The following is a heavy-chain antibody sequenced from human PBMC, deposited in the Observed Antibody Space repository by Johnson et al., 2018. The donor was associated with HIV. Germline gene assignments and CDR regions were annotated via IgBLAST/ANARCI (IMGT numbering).Heavy chain of an antibody. CDR3: ARGSRYKYDNDDAHLLHAFDS. CDR2: ISYDGSNK. J-gene: IGHJ3*02. CDR1: AFAFSSYV. V-gene: IGHV3-30-3*01. Sequence: QVQLVESGGGVVQPGRSLRLSCAASAFAFSSYVMHWVRQAPGKGLEWVAVISYDGSNKYYGDSVKGRFTISRDNSKNTLYLQMNSLRAEDTAVFYCARGSRYKYDNDDAHLLHAFDSWGQGTMVIVSS. D-gene: IGHD3-22*01.